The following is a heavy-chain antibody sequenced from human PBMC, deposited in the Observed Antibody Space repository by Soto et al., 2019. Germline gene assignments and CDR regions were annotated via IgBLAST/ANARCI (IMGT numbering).Heavy chain of an antibody. CDR1: GFTFSSYA. D-gene: IGHD3-3*01. Sequence: GGSLRLSCAASGFTFSSYAMSWVRQAPGKGLEWVSAISGSGGLTYYADSVKGRFTISRDNSKNTLYLQMNSLRAEDTAVYYCPKDRNEFWGGYHSYYLGYWVQGT. CDR2: ISGSGGLT. J-gene: IGHJ4*02. V-gene: IGHV3-23*01. CDR3: PKDRNEFWGGYHSYYLGY.